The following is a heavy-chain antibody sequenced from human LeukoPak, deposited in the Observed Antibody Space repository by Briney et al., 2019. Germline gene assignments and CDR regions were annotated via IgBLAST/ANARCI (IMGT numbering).Heavy chain of an antibody. V-gene: IGHV3-74*01. J-gene: IGHJ4*02. CDR2: VNSDGSST. CDR1: GFTFSSNW. Sequence: PGGSLRLSCAASGFTFSSNWMHWVRQTPGKGLVWVSRVNSDGSSTSYADSVKGRFTISRDNAKNTLYLQMNSLRAEDTAVYYCVRDPPEWELPSDYWGQGTLVTVSS. D-gene: IGHD1-26*01. CDR3: VRDPPEWELPSDY.